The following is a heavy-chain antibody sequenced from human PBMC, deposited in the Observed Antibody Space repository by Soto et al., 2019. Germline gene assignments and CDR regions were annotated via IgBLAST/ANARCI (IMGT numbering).Heavy chain of an antibody. CDR1: GYTFTGCY. V-gene: IGHV1-69*13. J-gene: IGHJ6*02. Sequence: ASVKVSWKASGYTFTGCYMHWGRQAPGQGLEWMAGIIPISGTANYAQKFQDRVTITADESTSTAYMELSSLRSEDTAVYYCARSSITLVRGADYTMDVWGQGTTVTVS. CDR2: IIPISGTA. CDR3: ARSSITLVRGADYTMDV. D-gene: IGHD3-10*01.